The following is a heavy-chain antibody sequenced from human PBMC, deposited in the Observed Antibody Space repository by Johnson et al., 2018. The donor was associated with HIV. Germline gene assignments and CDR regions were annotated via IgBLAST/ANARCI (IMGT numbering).Heavy chain of an antibody. Sequence: QVQLVESGGGLVQPGGSLRLSCAASGFTVSSNYMSWVRQAPGKGLEWVSYISGSGGTIYFADSVRGRFTISRDNAKNSLYLQMNSLRAEDTALYYCARAIAAAGSSLEDDAWGQGTMVTVSS. D-gene: IGHD6-13*01. CDR3: ARAIAAAGSSLEDDA. V-gene: IGHV3-11*01. CDR1: GFTVSSNY. J-gene: IGHJ3*01. CDR2: ISGSGGTI.